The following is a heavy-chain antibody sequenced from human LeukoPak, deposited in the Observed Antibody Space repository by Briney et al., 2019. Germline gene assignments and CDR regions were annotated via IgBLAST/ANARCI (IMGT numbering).Heavy chain of an antibody. Sequence: ASETLSLTCTVSGGSISSYYWSWIRQPAGKGLEWIGRIYTSGSTNYNPSLKSRVTISVDTSKNQFSLKLSSVTAADTAVYYCARGAPKYHGFWSGYYPYFDYWGQGTLVTVSS. J-gene: IGHJ4*02. CDR2: IYTSGST. CDR3: ARGAPKYHGFWSGYYPYFDY. CDR1: GGSISSYY. D-gene: IGHD3-3*01. V-gene: IGHV4-4*07.